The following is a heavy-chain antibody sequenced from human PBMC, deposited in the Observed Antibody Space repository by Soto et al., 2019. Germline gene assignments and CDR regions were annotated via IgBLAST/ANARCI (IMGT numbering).Heavy chain of an antibody. CDR1: GGSISSYY. J-gene: IGHJ4*02. D-gene: IGHD6-13*01. CDR2: IYYNGST. CDR3: ALAAAGTALFDY. Sequence: SETLSLTCTVSGGSISSYYWSWIRQPPGKGLEWIGYIYYNGSTNYNPSLKSRVSISVDTSKNQFSLKLSSVTAADTAVYYCALAAAGTALFDYWGQGTLVTVSS. V-gene: IGHV4-59*01.